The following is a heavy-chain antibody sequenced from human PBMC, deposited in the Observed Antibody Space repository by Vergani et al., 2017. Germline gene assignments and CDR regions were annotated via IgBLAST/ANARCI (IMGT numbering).Heavy chain of an antibody. CDR3: ARTTHPYGMDV. CDR2: IIPSLGIA. J-gene: IGHJ6*02. Sequence: QVQLVQSGAEVKKPGSSVKVSCKASGGTFSSYTISWVRQAPGQGLEWMGRIIPSLGIANYAQKFQGRVTITADKSTSTAYMELSSLRTEDTAVYYCARTTHPYGMDVWGQGTTVTVSS. CDR1: GGTFSSYT. V-gene: IGHV1-69*02. D-gene: IGHD4-11*01.